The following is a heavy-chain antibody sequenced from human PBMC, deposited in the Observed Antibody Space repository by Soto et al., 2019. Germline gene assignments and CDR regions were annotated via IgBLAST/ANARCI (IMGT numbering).Heavy chain of an antibody. J-gene: IGHJ4*02. CDR3: AREVGGGSYDY. V-gene: IGHV3-13*01. CDR2: IGTAGDT. D-gene: IGHD1-26*01. CDR1: GFTFSSYD. Sequence: GGSLRLSCAASGFTFSSYDMHWVRQATGKGLEWVSAIGTAGDTYYPGSVKGRFTISRENAKNSLYLQMNSLRAGDTAVYYCAREVGGGSYDYWGQGTLVTVSS.